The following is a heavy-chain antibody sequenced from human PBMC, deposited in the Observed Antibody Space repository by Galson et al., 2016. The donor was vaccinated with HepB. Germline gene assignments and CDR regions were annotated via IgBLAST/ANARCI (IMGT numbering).Heavy chain of an antibody. Sequence: ETLSLTCAVSGVSISSGNWWSWVRQPPGKGLEWIGEMYLSGNTNYNPSLKRRVTIPVDTSKNQLSLKLSSVTAADTAVYYCASPDSSGHTTRYYYYGMDVWGDGTTVTVSS. CDR2: MYLSGNT. CDR3: ASPDSSGHTTRYYYYGMDV. J-gene: IGHJ6*04. V-gene: IGHV4-4*02. CDR1: GVSISSGNW. D-gene: IGHD3-22*01.